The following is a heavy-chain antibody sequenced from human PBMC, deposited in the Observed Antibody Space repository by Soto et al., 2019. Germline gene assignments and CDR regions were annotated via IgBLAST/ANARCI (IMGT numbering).Heavy chain of an antibody. CDR3: TIGSWSGEVFDI. J-gene: IGHJ3*02. V-gene: IGHV1-69*02. Sequence: QVQLVQSGAEVKKPGSSVKVSCKDSGGTFSTYSMFWVRQAPGQGREWMGRIIPMCGVRNYAQRFQDRVTIIAGKSTATVHMELSSLRSEDTALYYCTIGSWSGEVFDIWGQGKMVTVSS. D-gene: IGHD2-21*01. CDR2: IIPMCGVR. CDR1: GGTFSTYS.